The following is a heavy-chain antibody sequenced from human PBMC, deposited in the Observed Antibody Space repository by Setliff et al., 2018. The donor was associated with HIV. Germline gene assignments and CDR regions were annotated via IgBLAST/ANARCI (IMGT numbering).Heavy chain of an antibody. D-gene: IGHD3-3*01. J-gene: IGHJ4*02. CDR3: ARRFYTLLSGYYTDL. CDR1: GYSFSNYY. V-gene: IGHV1-46*01. Sequence: ASVKVSCKTSGYSFSNYYLLWVRQSPGQGLEWMGVINPAGGRPTYAQKFQGRVTMTRDKSTSTVLMELTSLTSDDTAVYYCARRFYTLLSGYYTDLWGQGTQVTVSS. CDR2: INPAGGRP.